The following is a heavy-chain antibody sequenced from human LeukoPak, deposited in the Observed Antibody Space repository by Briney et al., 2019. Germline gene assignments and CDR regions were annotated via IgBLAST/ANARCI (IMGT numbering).Heavy chain of an antibody. CDR2: ISGSGGST. D-gene: IGHD2-21*02. V-gene: IGHV3-23*01. J-gene: IGHJ4*02. CDR3: AKDRLLFGEGDY. Sequence: PGGSLRLSCAASGFTFSSYAMSWVRQAPGKGLEWVSAISGSGGSTYYADSEKGRFTISRDNSKNTLYLQMNSLRAEDTAVYYCAKDRLLFGEGDYWGQGTLVTVSS. CDR1: GFTFSSYA.